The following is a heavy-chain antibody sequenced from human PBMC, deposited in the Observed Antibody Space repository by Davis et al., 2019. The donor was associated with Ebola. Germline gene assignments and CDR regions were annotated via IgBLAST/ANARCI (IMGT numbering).Heavy chain of an antibody. CDR2: IYPGDSDT. V-gene: IGHV5-51*01. Sequence: GESLKISCKGSGYSFTSYWIGWVRQMPGKGLEWMGIIYPGDSDTRYSPSFQGQVTISADKSATTAYLQWSSLKASDSAIYFCARLVTLIRGIDYYGLDDWGRGTSVIVSS. CDR1: GYSFTSYW. D-gene: IGHD3-10*01. CDR3: ARLVTLIRGIDYYGLDD. J-gene: IGHJ6*02.